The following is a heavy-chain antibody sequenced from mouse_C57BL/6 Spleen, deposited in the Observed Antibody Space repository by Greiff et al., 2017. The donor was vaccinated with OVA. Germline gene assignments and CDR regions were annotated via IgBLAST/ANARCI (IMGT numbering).Heavy chain of an antibody. D-gene: IGHD1-1*01. CDR3: ARAITTEGYAMDY. J-gene: IGHJ4*01. Sequence: QVQLQQPGAELVKPGASVKLSCKASGYTFTSYWMQWVKQRPGQGLEWIGEIDPSDSYTNYHQKFKGKATLTVDTSSSTAYMQLSSLTSEDSAVYYCARAITTEGYAMDYWGQGTSVTVSS. CDR2: IDPSDSYT. CDR1: GYTFTSYW. V-gene: IGHV1-50*01.